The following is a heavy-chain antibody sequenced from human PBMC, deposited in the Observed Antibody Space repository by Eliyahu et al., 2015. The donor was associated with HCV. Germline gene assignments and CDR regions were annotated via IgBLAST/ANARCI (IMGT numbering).Heavy chain of an antibody. CDR3: ASYTYCSGGSCYLSFPFDAFDI. CDR1: GFTFSSXA. Sequence: EVQLVESGGGLVQPGGSLRLSCAASGFTFSSXAIXWVRQAPGKGLEWVSAISGSGGSTYYADSVKGRFTISRDNSKNTLYLQMNSLRAEDTAVYYCASYTYCSGGSCYLSFPFDAFDIWGQGTMVTVSS. CDR2: ISGSGGST. J-gene: IGHJ3*02. V-gene: IGHV3-23*04. D-gene: IGHD2-15*01.